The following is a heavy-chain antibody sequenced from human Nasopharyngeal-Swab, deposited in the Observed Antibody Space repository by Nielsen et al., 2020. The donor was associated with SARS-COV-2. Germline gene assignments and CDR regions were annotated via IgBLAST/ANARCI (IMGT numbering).Heavy chain of an antibody. CDR1: GFAFTDYS. V-gene: IGHV3-48*02. CDR3: VREFEATGATYLDY. D-gene: IGHD1-26*01. Sequence: GESLTLSCAASGFAFTDYSMDWVRQAPGKGLEWVSYITSSSSTRYYADSVKGGFTVSRDNAKNSLYLQMSSQRDEDTAVYYCVREFEATGATYLDYWGLGTPVTVSS. J-gene: IGHJ4*02. CDR2: ITSSSSTR.